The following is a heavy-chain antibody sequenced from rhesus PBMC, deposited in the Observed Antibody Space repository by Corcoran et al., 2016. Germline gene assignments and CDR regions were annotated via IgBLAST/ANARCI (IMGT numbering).Heavy chain of an antibody. V-gene: IGHV4-65*01. Sequence: QVQLQESGPGLAKPSETLSLTCAVSGGSVSSSNWWSWLRQPPGKWLKWFVYISGSSGNTYYHPSLKSQVTISTDTSKNQFSLKLSSVTAADTAVYYCAREAPANYWGQGVLVTVSS. J-gene: IGHJ4*01. CDR2: ISGSSGNT. D-gene: IGHD2-33*01. CDR1: GGSVSSSNW. CDR3: AREAPANY.